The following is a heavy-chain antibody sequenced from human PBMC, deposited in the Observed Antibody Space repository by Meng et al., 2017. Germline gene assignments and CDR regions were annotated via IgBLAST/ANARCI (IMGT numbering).Heavy chain of an antibody. CDR1: GGSISSYY. J-gene: IGHJ2*01. D-gene: IGHD3-22*01. CDR2: IYYSGST. Sequence: ESLKISCTVSGGSISSYYWSWIRQPPGKGLEWIGYIYYSGSTNYNPSLKSRVTISVDTSKNQFSLKLSSVTAADTAVYYCARRGDSSGYYYTYSGYWYFDLWGRGTLVTVSS. CDR3: ARRGDSSGYYYTYSGYWYFDL. V-gene: IGHV4-59*01.